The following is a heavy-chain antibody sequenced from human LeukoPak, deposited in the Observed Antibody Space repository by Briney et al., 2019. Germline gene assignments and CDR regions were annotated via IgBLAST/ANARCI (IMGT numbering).Heavy chain of an antibody. V-gene: IGHV3-30-3*02. CDR3: AKSRSGSANWALQIFDN. D-gene: IGHD1-1*01. Sequence: GGSLRLSCAASGFTFSNYAMHWVRQAPGKGLEWVAIISSDGSDKYYADSVKGRFTISRDNSNNSLFVQMNSLRAEDTAVYFCAKSRSGSANWALQIFDNWGQGTLVTVSS. CDR2: ISSDGSDK. J-gene: IGHJ4*02. CDR1: GFTFSNYA.